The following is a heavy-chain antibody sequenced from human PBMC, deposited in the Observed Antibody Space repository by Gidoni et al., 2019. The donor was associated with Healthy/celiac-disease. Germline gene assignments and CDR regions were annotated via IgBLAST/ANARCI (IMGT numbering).Heavy chain of an antibody. V-gene: IGHV3-23*01. CDR1: GFTFSSYA. CDR2: ISGSGGST. J-gene: IGHJ4*02. D-gene: IGHD3-16*02. CDR3: AKYDTPLLGELSPNY. Sequence: EVQLLESGGGLVQPGGSLRLSCAASGFTFSSYAMRWVHQAPGKGLEWVSAISGSGGSTYYADSVKGRFTISRDNSKNTLYLQMNSLRAEDTAVYYCAKYDTPLLGELSPNYWGQGTLVTVSS.